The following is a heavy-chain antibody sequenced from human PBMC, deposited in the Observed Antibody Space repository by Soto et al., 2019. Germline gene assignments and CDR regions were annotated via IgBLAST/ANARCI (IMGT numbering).Heavy chain of an antibody. CDR1: GFTFSNAW. CDR3: TTNREVATVTTVRDDAFDI. J-gene: IGHJ3*02. Sequence: GGSLRLSCAASGFTFSNAWMNWVRQAPGKGLEWVGRIKSKTDGGTTDYAAPVKGRFTISRDDSKNTLYLQMNSLKTDDTAVYYCTTNREVATVTTVRDDAFDIWGQGTMVTVSS. CDR2: IKSKTDGGTT. D-gene: IGHD4-17*01. V-gene: IGHV3-15*07.